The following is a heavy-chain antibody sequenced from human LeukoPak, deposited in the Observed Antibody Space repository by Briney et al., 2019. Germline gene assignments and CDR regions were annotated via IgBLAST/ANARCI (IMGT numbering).Heavy chain of an antibody. Sequence: SETLSLTCTVSGASINCYFWGWIRQSPGRGLEWIGYTHYTGNTNYNPSLKSRVNISLDTSKKQFSLKLDSVTAADTAVYYCAKNYYYYGMDVWGKGTTVTVSS. CDR3: AKNYYYYGMDV. CDR2: THYTGNT. CDR1: GASINCYF. V-gene: IGHV4-59*01. J-gene: IGHJ6*04.